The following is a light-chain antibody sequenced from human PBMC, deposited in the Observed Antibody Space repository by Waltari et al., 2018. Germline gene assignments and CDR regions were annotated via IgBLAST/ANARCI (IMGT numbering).Light chain of an antibody. Sequence: TINCKSSQSVLYSSNNKNYLAWYQQKPGQPPKLLIYWASTRESGVPDRFSGSGSGTDFTLTISSLQAEDVAVYYCQQYYTTPYTFGQGTKLEIK. CDR2: WAS. J-gene: IGKJ2*01. V-gene: IGKV4-1*01. CDR1: QSVLYSSNNKNY. CDR3: QQYYTTPYT.